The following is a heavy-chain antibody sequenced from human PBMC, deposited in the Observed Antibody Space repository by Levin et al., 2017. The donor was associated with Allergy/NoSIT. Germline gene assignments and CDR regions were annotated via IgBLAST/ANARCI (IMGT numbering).Heavy chain of an antibody. J-gene: IGHJ4*02. CDR1: GGSIRSYY. V-gene: IGHV4-59*01. Sequence: SETLSLTCSVSGGSIRSYYWSWIRQSPGGRLEWIGYIYYSGSTNYNPSLKSRVTISVDTSKNKFSLNLASVTAADTAVYYCARSDYYGSGTYYSHYFDYWGQGTQVTVSS. D-gene: IGHD3-10*01. CDR3: ARSDYYGSGTYYSHYFDY. CDR2: IYYSGST.